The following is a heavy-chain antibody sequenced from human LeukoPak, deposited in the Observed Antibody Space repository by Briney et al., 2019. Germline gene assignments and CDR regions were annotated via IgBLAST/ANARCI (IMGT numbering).Heavy chain of an antibody. V-gene: IGHV4-59*01. J-gene: IGHJ4*02. D-gene: IGHD2-2*02. CDR1: GGSISSYY. CDR2: IYYSGST. CDR3: TREGCGATSCYTNDY. Sequence: KPSETLSLTCTVSGGSISSYYWSWIRQPPGKGLEWIGYIYYSGSTNYNPSLKSRVTISVDTSKNQFSLKLSSVTAADTAVYYCTREGCGATSCYTNDYWGQGTLVTVSS.